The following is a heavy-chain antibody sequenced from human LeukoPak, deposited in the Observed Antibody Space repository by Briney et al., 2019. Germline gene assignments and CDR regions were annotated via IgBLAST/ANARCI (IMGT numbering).Heavy chain of an antibody. V-gene: IGHV3-48*04. J-gene: IGHJ4*02. CDR3: AKRGVVIRVILVGFHKEANYFDS. D-gene: IGHD3-22*01. CDR1: GFTFSSYS. Sequence: GGSLRLSRAASGFTFSSYSMNWVRQAPGKGLEWVSYISSSSSTKNYANSVKGRFNISRDNAKNSLYLQMNSLRAEDTAAYFCAKRGVVIRVILVGFHKEANYFDSWGQGALVTVSS. CDR2: ISSSSSTK.